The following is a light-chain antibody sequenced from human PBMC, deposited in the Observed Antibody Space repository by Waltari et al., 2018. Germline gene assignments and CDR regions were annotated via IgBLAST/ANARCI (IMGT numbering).Light chain of an antibody. CDR3: QQYYSTCQ. CDR1: QSVLHSSNNKNY. J-gene: IGKJ1*01. Sequence: DIVMTQAPDSLAVSLGERATINCKSSQSVLHSSNNKNYLAVYQQKPGQPPKLLIYWASTRESGVPDRFSGSGSGTDFTLTISSLQAEDVAVYYCQQYYSTCQFGQGTKVEIK. CDR2: WAS. V-gene: IGKV4-1*01.